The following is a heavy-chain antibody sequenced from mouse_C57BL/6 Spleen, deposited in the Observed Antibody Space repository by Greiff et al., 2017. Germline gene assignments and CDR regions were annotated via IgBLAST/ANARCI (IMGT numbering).Heavy chain of an antibody. Sequence: EVQLVESGGGLVKPGGSLTLSCAASGFTFSDYGMHWVRQAPEKGLEWFAYISSGSSTIYYADTVKGRFTISSDNAKNTLFLQMTSLRSEDTAMYYCARGGTVVPFDYWGQGTTLTVSS. CDR2: ISSGSSTI. CDR3: ARGGTVVPFDY. V-gene: IGHV5-17*01. CDR1: GFTFSDYG. D-gene: IGHD1-1*01. J-gene: IGHJ2*01.